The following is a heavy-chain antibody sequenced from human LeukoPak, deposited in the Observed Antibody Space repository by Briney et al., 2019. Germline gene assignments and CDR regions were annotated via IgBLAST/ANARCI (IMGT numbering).Heavy chain of an antibody. Sequence: ASVKVSCKASGYTFTGYYMHCVRQAPGQGLEWMGWINPNSGGTNYAQKFQGRVTMTRDTSISTAYMELSRLRSDDTAVYYCARGPGYSGYDLDYWGQGTLVTVSS. D-gene: IGHD5-12*01. CDR2: INPNSGGT. V-gene: IGHV1-2*02. J-gene: IGHJ4*02. CDR1: GYTFTGYY. CDR3: ARGPGYSGYDLDY.